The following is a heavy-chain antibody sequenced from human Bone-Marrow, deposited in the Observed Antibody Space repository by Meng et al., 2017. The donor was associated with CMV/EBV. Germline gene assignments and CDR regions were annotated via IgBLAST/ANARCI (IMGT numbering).Heavy chain of an antibody. CDR3: ARRSNYYYYGMDV. D-gene: IGHD3-10*01. CDR1: GFTFSSYA. CDR2: IYRDGGST. Sequence: GESLKISCAASGFTFSSYAMTWVRQAPGKGLEWVSVIYRDGGSTFYADSVKGRFTLSRDNSKSTLYLQMNSLRAEDTAVYYCARRSNYYYYGMDVWGQGTTVTVSS. J-gene: IGHJ6*02. V-gene: IGHV3-23*03.